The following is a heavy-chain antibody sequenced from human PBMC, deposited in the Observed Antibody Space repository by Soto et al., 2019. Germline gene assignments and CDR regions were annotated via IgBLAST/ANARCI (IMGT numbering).Heavy chain of an antibody. Sequence: GSLRLSCAASGFTFSSYAMSWVRQAPGKGLEWVSAISGSGGSTYYADSVKGRFTISRDNSKNTLYLQMNSLRAEDTAVYYCAKPTPVTSSGYYYIPSQYYFDYWGQGTLVTVSS. CDR1: GFTFSSYA. CDR3: AKPTPVTSSGYYYIPSQYYFDY. J-gene: IGHJ4*02. CDR2: ISGSGGST. D-gene: IGHD3-22*01. V-gene: IGHV3-23*01.